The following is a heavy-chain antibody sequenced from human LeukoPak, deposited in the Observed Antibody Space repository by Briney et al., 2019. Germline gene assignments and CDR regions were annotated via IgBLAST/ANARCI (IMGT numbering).Heavy chain of an antibody. CDR3: TAEGSRDGYIYFLF. CDR2: ISGSGGST. V-gene: IGHV3-23*01. CDR1: GFTFSSYA. Sequence: PGGSLRLSCAAAGFTFSSYAMSWVRQAPGKGLEWVSAISGSGGSTYYADSVKGRFTISRDNSKNTLYLQMNSLEAEDTAVFYCTAEGSRDGYIYFLFWGQGTLVTVSA. D-gene: IGHD5-24*01. J-gene: IGHJ4*02.